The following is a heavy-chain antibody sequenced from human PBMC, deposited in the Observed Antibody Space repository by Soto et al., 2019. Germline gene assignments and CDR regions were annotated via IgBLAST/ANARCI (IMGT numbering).Heavy chain of an antibody. D-gene: IGHD1-1*01. Sequence: QVQLQESGPGLVKPSQTLSLTCTVSGGCISSGGYYWRWIRQHPGKGLEWIGYIYYSGSTYYNPSLKSRVTISVHTSKNQFSLKLSSVSAADTAVYYCARTNVAGRFHCDYWGQGTLVTVSS. V-gene: IGHV4-31*03. J-gene: IGHJ4*02. CDR3: ARTNVAGRFHCDY. CDR2: IYYSGST. CDR1: GGCISSGGYY.